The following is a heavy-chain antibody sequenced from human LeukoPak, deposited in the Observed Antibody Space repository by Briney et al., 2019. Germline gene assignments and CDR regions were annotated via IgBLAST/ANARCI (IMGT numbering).Heavy chain of an antibody. CDR1: GGSISSGDYY. V-gene: IGHV4-30-4*01. CDR2: IYYSGST. D-gene: IGHD2-2*01. CDR3: ARSQSSTSESPLGFDP. Sequence: SETLSLTCTVSGGSISSGDYYWSWIRQPPGKGLEWIGYIYYSGSTYYNPSLKSRVTISVDTSKNQFSLKLSSVTAADTAVYYCARSQSSTSESPLGFDPWGQGTLVTVSS. J-gene: IGHJ5*02.